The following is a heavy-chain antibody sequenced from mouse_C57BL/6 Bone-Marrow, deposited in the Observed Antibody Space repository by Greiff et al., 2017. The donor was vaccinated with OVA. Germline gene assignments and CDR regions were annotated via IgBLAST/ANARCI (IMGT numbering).Heavy chain of an antibody. CDR2: IYPGGGYT. Sequence: VQLQHSGAELVRPGTSVKMSCKASGYTFTNYWIGWAKQRPGHGLEWIGDIYPGGGYTNYNEKFKGKATLTADKSSSTAYMQFSSLTSEDSAIYYCARSDYGNLDYWGQGTTLTVSS. CDR3: ARSDYGNLDY. D-gene: IGHD2-1*01. V-gene: IGHV1-63*01. CDR1: GYTFTNYW. J-gene: IGHJ2*01.